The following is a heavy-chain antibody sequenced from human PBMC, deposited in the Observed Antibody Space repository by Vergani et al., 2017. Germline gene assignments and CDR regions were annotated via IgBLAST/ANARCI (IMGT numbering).Heavy chain of an antibody. CDR1: GFTFSNFV. V-gene: IGHV3-30*02. Sequence: QVQLVESAGGVVQPGGSLRLSCAASGFTFSNFVMHWIRQGPGKGREWLAYIGKDGINTRYRDALKGRFTVSRDNSKDILYLQMDSLRSEDTALYYCAKYLRDSTDGLPDSWGPGTLVIVSS. J-gene: IGHJ4*02. D-gene: IGHD2-21*02. CDR2: IGKDGINT. CDR3: AKYLRDSTDGLPDS.